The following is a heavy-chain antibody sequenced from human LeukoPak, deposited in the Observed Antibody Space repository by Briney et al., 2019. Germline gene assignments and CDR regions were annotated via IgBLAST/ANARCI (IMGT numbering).Heavy chain of an antibody. CDR3: ARDSIQLWPNAIDF. V-gene: IGHV3-23*01. CDR2: IGGFGVST. Sequence: GGSLRLSCAASGFTFSSYAMNWVRQAPGKGLEWVSAIGGFGVSTYYADSVNGRFTISRDNAENSLYLQMNSLRAEDTAVYYCARDSIQLWPNAIDFWGQGTLVTVSS. J-gene: IGHJ4*02. D-gene: IGHD1-1*01. CDR1: GFTFSSYA.